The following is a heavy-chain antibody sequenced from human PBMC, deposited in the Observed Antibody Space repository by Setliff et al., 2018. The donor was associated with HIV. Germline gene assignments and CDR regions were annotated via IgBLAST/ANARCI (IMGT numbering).Heavy chain of an antibody. CDR1: GYSFSNGYY. V-gene: IGHV4-38-2*01. D-gene: IGHD6-13*01. J-gene: IGHJ4*02. CDR2: IYHSGST. CDR3: AGRIATAAHYFDY. Sequence: PSETLSLTCAVFGYSFSNGYYWGWIRQPPGKGPEWIGSIYHSGSTYYNPSLKSRVSISVDTSKNQFSLELRSVTAADTAVYYCAGRIATAAHYFDYWGRGTLVTVS.